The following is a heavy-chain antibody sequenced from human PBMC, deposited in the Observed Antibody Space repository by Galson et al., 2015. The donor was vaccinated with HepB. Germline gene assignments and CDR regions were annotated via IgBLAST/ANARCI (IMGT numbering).Heavy chain of an antibody. Sequence: PALVKPTQTLTLTCTFSGFSLSTSGMCVSWIRQPPGKALEWLARIDWDDDKYYSTSLKTRLTISKDISKNQVVLTMTNMDPVDTATYYCARTHYDSSGLRFDYWGQGTLVTVSS. CDR2: IDWDDDK. D-gene: IGHD3-22*01. J-gene: IGHJ4*02. CDR1: GFSLSTSGMC. V-gene: IGHV2-70*11. CDR3: ARTHYDSSGLRFDY.